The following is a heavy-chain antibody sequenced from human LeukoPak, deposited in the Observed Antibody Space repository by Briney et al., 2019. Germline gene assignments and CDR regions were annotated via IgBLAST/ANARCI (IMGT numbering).Heavy chain of an antibody. Sequence: SETLSLTCAVYGGSFSGYYWSWIRQPPGKGLEWIGEINHSGSTNYNPSLKSRVTISVDTSKNQFSLKLSSVTAADTAVYYCARGGIVGATYDYWGQGTLVTVSS. CDR3: ARGGIVGATYDY. V-gene: IGHV4-34*01. D-gene: IGHD1-26*01. CDR1: GGSFSGYY. CDR2: INHSGST. J-gene: IGHJ4*02.